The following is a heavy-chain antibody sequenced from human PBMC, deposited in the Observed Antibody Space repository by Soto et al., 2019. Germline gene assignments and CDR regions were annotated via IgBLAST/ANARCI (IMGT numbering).Heavy chain of an antibody. CDR3: AHRVLRTVFGLVTTTAIYFDF. Sequence: QITLNESGPTVVRPTETLTLTCRFSGFSLTTSGVVVGWIRKSPGKAPDGLALIYWDDDKRYSASLKSRLTITKDTSKNQVVLTVSDLDPTDTATYYCAHRVLRTVFGLVTTTAIYFDFWGQGTPVAVSS. CDR1: GFSLTTSGVV. CDR2: IYWDDDK. J-gene: IGHJ4*02. V-gene: IGHV2-5*02. D-gene: IGHD3-3*01.